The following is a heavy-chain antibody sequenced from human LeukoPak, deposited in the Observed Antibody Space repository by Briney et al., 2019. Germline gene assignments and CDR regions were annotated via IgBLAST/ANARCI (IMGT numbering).Heavy chain of an antibody. CDR2: ISDSGGST. J-gene: IGHJ4*02. Sequence: GSLRPSCAVSGITLSNYGMSWVRQAPGKGLEWVAGISDSGGSTNYADSVKGRFTISRDNPKNTLYLQMNSLRAEDTAVYFCAKRGVVIRVILVGFHKEAYYFDSWGQGALVTVSS. CDR1: GITLSNYG. V-gene: IGHV3-23*01. D-gene: IGHD3-22*01. CDR3: AKRGVVIRVILVGFHKEAYYFDS.